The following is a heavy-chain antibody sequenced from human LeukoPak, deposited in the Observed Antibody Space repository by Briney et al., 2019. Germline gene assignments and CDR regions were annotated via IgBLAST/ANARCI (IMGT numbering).Heavy chain of an antibody. CDR1: GYTFTSYY. CDR2: INPSGGST. D-gene: IGHD4-23*01. Sequence: ASVKVSCKASGYTFTSYYMHWVRQAPGQGLEWMGIINPSGGSTSYAQKFQGRVTMTRDTSTSTVYMELSSLRSEDTAVYYCARDPGLRRSTGAFDIWGQGTMVTVHS. J-gene: IGHJ3*02. CDR3: ARDPGLRRSTGAFDI. V-gene: IGHV1-46*01.